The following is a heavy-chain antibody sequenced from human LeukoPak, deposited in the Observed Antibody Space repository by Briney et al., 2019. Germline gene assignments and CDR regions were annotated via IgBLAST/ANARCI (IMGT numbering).Heavy chain of an antibody. CDR3: AQTLSHDYGDYDAFDI. J-gene: IGHJ3*02. CDR2: IRYDGSNK. V-gene: IGHV3-30*02. CDR1: GFTFSSYG. D-gene: IGHD4-17*01. Sequence: GGSLRLSCAASGFTFSSYGTHWVRQAPGKGLEWVAFIRYDGSNKYYADSVKGRFTISRDNSKNTLYLQMNSLRAEDTAVYYCAQTLSHDYGDYDAFDIWGQGTMVTVSS.